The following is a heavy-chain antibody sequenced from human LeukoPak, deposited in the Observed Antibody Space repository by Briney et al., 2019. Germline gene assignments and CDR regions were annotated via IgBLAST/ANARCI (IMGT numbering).Heavy chain of an antibody. D-gene: IGHD3-10*01. J-gene: IGHJ6*03. Sequence: SVKVSCKASGGTFSSYAISWVRQAPGQGLEWMGRIIPIFGTASYAQKFQGRVTITTDESTSTAYMELSSLRSEDTAVYYCAKGRVVRGVHSYYYYMDVWGKGTTVTVSS. CDR1: GGTFSSYA. CDR2: IIPIFGTA. V-gene: IGHV1-69*05. CDR3: AKGRVVRGVHSYYYYMDV.